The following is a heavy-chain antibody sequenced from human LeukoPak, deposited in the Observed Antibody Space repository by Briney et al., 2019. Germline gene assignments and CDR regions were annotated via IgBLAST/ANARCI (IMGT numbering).Heavy chain of an antibody. CDR2: ITPVFGTA. J-gene: IGHJ5*02. D-gene: IGHD2-2*01. Sequence: SVKVSCKASGGTFSSYAISWVRQAPGQGLEWMGRITPVFGTANYAQKFQGRVTITADKSTNTAYMELSSLRSEDTAVYYCARDGAGGYCSSTRCYVFDPWGQGTLVTVSS. CDR3: ARDGAGGYCSSTRCYVFDP. V-gene: IGHV1-69*06. CDR1: GGTFSSYA.